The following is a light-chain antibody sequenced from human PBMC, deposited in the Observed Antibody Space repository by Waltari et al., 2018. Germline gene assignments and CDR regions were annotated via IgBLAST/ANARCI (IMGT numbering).Light chain of an antibody. Sequence: DIQMTQSPSTLSASVGDRVTITCRASQRISSWFAWYQQKPGKAPNLLIYKASSLESGVPSRFSGSGSGTEFTLTISSLQPDDFATYYCQQYNNYPFTFGPGTKVDIK. CDR3: QQYNNYPFT. CDR1: QRISSW. V-gene: IGKV1-5*03. J-gene: IGKJ3*01. CDR2: KAS.